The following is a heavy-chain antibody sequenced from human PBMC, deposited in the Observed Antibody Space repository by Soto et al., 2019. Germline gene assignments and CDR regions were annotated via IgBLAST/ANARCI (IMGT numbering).Heavy chain of an antibody. D-gene: IGHD7-27*01. CDR2: IGGTDGDSDGVP. Sequence: VQLLESGGDLVQPGGSLRLSCVASGFILNNYAMSWVRQAPGKGLEWVSTIGGTDGDSDGVPWYEDSVKGRFTISRDSAANTLFLHMDKLSAEDSALYYCVKRGRNWGAFDFWGQGTTVVVSS. J-gene: IGHJ3*01. CDR1: GFILNNYA. CDR3: VKRGRNWGAFDF. V-gene: IGHV3-23*01.